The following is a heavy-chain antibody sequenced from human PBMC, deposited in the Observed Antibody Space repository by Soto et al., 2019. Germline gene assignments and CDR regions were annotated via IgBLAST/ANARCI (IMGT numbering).Heavy chain of an antibody. Sequence: ASVKLSSKASGYTYTSYYMHWARQAPGQGLEWMGIINPSGGSTSYAQKFQGRVTMTRDTSTSTVYMELRSLRSEDTAMYYCASPGYMSGWYGGIWGQGTMVTVSS. J-gene: IGHJ3*02. CDR2: INPSGGST. V-gene: IGHV1-46*01. CDR1: GYTYTSYY. CDR3: ASPGYMSGWYGGI. D-gene: IGHD6-19*01.